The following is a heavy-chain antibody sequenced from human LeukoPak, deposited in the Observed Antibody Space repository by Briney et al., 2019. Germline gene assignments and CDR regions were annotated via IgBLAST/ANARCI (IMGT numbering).Heavy chain of an antibody. CDR3: ARHWGDSPNHSDDLYAFDS. CDR2: INHSGST. CDR1: GGSFSGYY. V-gene: IGHV4-34*01. Sequence: SETLSLTCAVYGGSFSGYYWSWIRQPPGKGLEWIGEINHSGSTNYNPSLKSRVTISVDTSKNQFSLKLSSVTAADTAVYYCARHWGDSPNHSDDLYAFDSWGQGTMVTVSS. J-gene: IGHJ3*02. D-gene: IGHD1-14*01.